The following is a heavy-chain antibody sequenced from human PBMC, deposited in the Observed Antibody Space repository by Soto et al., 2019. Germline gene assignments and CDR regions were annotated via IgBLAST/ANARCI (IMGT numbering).Heavy chain of an antibody. CDR3: AFLDTVISFDH. CDR1: GFTFSSYS. V-gene: IGHV3-30-3*01. J-gene: IGHJ4*02. D-gene: IGHD4-17*01. Sequence: GGSLRLFCAASGFTFSSYSMHWVRQAPGKGLEWVAVISYGGSNKYYADSVKGRFTISRDNSKNTLFLQMNSLRPEDTAVYYCAFLDTVISFDHWGQGTLVTVSS. CDR2: ISYGGSNK.